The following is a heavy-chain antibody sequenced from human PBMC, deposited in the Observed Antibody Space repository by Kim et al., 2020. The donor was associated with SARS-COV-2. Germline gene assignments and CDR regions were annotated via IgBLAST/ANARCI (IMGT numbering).Heavy chain of an antibody. V-gene: IGHV3-30*02. J-gene: IGHJ4*02. Sequence: FTISRDNSKNTLYLQMNSLRAEDTAVYYCAKGESLFRAGFGELFYSYFDYWGQGTLVTVSS. D-gene: IGHD3-10*01. CDR3: AKGESLFRAGFGELFYSYFDY.